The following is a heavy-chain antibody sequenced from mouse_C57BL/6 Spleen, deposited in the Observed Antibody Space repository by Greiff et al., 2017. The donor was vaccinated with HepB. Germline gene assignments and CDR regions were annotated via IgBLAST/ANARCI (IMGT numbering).Heavy chain of an antibody. CDR3: ARRPQSGHYAMDY. Sequence: QVQLQQPGTELVKPGASVKLSCKASGYTFTSYWMHWVKQRPGQGLEWIGNINPSNGGTNYNEKFKSKATLTVDKSSSTAYMELSSLPSEEPAVYYCARRPQSGHYAMDYWGQGTSVPVFS. CDR2: INPSNGGT. J-gene: IGHJ4*01. D-gene: IGHD3-2*02. CDR1: GYTFTSYW. V-gene: IGHV1-53*01.